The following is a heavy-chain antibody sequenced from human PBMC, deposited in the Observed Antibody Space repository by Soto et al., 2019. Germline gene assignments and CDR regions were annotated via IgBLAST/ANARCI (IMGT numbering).Heavy chain of an antibody. CDR2: ISAYNGNR. V-gene: IGHV1-18*01. CDR3: ARLCSSLDY. Sequence: QVQLVQSGAEVKKPGGSVKVSCKASGYTFTSYGISWVRQAPGQGLEWMGWISAYNGNRNYAQKFQGRITMTPCTPTSTAYMDLRTLISDDTAVYYCARLCSSLDYWVQGTLVTVSS. CDR1: GYTFTSYG. J-gene: IGHJ4*02. D-gene: IGHD3-10*02.